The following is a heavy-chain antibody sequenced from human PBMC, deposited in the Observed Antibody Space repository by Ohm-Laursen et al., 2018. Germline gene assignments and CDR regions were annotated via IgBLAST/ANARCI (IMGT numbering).Heavy chain of an antibody. V-gene: IGHV4-31*01. Sequence: PSQTLSLTCTVSGGSISSGGYYWSWIRQHPGKGLERIGYIYYSGSTYYNPSLKSLVTISVDTSKNQFSLKLSSVTAADTAVYYCARVSDSSGYFFDWGQGTLVTVSS. CDR1: GGSISSGGYY. CDR3: ARVSDSSGYFFD. J-gene: IGHJ4*02. D-gene: IGHD3-22*01. CDR2: IYYSGST.